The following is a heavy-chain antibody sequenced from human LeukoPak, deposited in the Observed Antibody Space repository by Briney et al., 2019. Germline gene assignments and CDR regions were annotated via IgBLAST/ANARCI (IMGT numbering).Heavy chain of an antibody. J-gene: IGHJ4*02. CDR1: GFTFSNYW. CDR3: ARSRSGYYEDY. V-gene: IGHV3-7*01. Sequence: AGGSLRLSCAASGFTFSNYWMSWVRQAPGKGLEGVANIKEDGSEKYYVDSVKGRFTISRDNAKNSLSLQVNSLSAEDTAVYYCARSRSGYYEDYWGQGTLVTVSS. D-gene: IGHD3-22*01. CDR2: IKEDGSEK.